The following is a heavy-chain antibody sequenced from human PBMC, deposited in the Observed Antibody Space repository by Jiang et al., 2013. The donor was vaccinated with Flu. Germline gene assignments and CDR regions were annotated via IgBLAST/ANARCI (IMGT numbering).Heavy chain of an antibody. J-gene: IGHJ3*02. V-gene: IGHV1-8*01. D-gene: IGHD1-20*01. CDR2: MNPNSGNT. Sequence: SGAEVKKPGASVKVSCKASGYTFTSYDINWVRQATGQGLEWMGWMNPNSGNTGYAQKFQGRVTMTRNTSISTAYMELSSLRSEDTAVYYCARGHGYNWNPGSAFDIWGQGDNGHHLF. CDR3: ARGHGYNWNPGSAFDI. CDR1: GYTFTSYD.